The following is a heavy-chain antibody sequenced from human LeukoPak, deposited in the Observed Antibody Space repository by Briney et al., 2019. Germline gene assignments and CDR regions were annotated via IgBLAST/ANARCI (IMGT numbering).Heavy chain of an antibody. V-gene: IGHV3-30-3*01. CDR1: GFTFSSYA. D-gene: IGHD6-19*01. J-gene: IGHJ6*02. CDR2: ISYDGSNK. CDR3: ARDSSSGWPEYYYYYGMDV. Sequence: SGGSLRLPCAASGFTFSSYAMHWVRQAPGKGLEWVAVISYDGSNKYYADSVKGRFTISRDNSKNTLYLQMNSLRAEDTAVYYCARDSSSGWPEYYYYYGMDVWGQGTTVTVSS.